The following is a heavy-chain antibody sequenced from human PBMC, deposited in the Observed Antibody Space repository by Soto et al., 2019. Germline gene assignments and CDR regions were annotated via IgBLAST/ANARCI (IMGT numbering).Heavy chain of an antibody. CDR3: AKGSSTYYYGSGTSHYFDY. CDR2: ISGSGGST. V-gene: IGHV3-23*01. Sequence: GGSLRLSCAASGFTFSSYAMSWVRQAPGKGLEWVSAISGSGGSTYYADSVKGRFTISRDNSKNTLYLQMNSLRAEDTAVYYCAKGSSTYYYGSGTSHYFDYWGQGTLVTVSS. D-gene: IGHD3-10*01. J-gene: IGHJ4*02. CDR1: GFTFSSYA.